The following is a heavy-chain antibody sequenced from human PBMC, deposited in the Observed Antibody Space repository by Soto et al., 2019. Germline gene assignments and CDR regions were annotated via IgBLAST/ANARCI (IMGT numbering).Heavy chain of an antibody. CDR3: ARDVLTGYYFDY. D-gene: IGHD3-9*01. Sequence: GGSLRLSCSASGFTFSSYAMGWVRQAPGKGLEWVSAIGGSGSGPYYADSVKGRFTISRDNSKNTVYLQMNSLRAEDTAIYYCARDVLTGYYFDYWGQGTLVTVSS. CDR2: IGGSGSGP. J-gene: IGHJ4*02. CDR1: GFTFSSYA. V-gene: IGHV3-23*01.